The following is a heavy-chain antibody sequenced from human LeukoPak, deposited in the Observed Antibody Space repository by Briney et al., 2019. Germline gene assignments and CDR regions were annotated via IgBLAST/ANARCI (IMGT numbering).Heavy chain of an antibody. D-gene: IGHD1-1*01. CDR1: GGSISSGGYY. J-gene: IGHJ3*02. CDR3: ARREGYSDAFDI. Sequence: SQTLSLTCTVSGGSISSGGYYWSWIRQHPGKGLEWIGYIYYSGCTYYNPSLKSRVTISVDTSKNQFSLKLSSVTAADTAVYYCARREGYSDAFDIWGQGTMVTVSS. CDR2: IYYSGCT. V-gene: IGHV4-31*03.